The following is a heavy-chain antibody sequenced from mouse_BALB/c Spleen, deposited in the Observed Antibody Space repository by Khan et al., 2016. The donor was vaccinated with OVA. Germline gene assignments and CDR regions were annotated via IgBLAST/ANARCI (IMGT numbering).Heavy chain of an antibody. D-gene: IGHD1-1*01. V-gene: IGHV3-1*02. CDR1: GYSITSGYS. CDR3: AREGGDYYGRAWFAY. CDR2: IHYSGST. J-gene: IGHJ3*01. Sequence: QLEESGPDLVKPSQSLSLTCTVTGYSITSGYSWHWIRQFPGNKLEWMGYIHYSGSTNYNPSLKSRISITRDTSKNQFFLQLNSVTTEDTATXCCAREGGDYYGRAWFAYWGQGTLVTVSA.